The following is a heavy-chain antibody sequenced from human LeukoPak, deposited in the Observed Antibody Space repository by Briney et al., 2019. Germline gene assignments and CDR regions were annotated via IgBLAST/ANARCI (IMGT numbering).Heavy chain of an antibody. V-gene: IGHV1-18*01. D-gene: IGHD3-22*01. Sequence: ASVKVSCKASGYTFTTYGITWVRQAPGQGLEWMGWISAHNGNTNYAQNFQGRVTMTTDTSTSTAYMELRSLRSDDTAVYYCARSRGDRSGYYYPFWGQGTLVTVSS. J-gene: IGHJ4*02. CDR3: ARSRGDRSGYYYPF. CDR1: GYTFTTYG. CDR2: ISAHNGNT.